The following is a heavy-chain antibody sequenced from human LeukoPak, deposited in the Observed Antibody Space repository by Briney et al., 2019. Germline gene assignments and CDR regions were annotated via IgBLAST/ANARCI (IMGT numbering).Heavy chain of an antibody. V-gene: IGHV3-48*04. Sequence: GGSLRLSCAASGFTFSSYSMNWVRQAPGKGLEWVSYISSSSSTIYYADSVKGRFTISRDNAKNSLYLQMNSLGAEDTAVYYCAGGIRGDILTGYGDTANWGQGTLVTVSS. J-gene: IGHJ4*02. CDR3: AGGIRGDILTGYGDTAN. CDR1: GFTFSSYS. D-gene: IGHD3-9*01. CDR2: ISSSSSTI.